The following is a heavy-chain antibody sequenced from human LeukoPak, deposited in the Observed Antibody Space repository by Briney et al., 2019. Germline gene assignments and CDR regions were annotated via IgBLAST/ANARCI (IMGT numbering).Heavy chain of an antibody. V-gene: IGHV3-30*02. D-gene: IGHD5-18*01. J-gene: IGHJ6*03. CDR2: IRYDGSNK. CDR1: GFTFSSYG. CDR3: AKDGTARDLYYYYYMDV. Sequence: TGGSLRLSCAASGFTFSSYGMHWVRQAPGKGLEWVAFIRYDGSNKYYADSVKGRFTISRDNSKNTLYLQMNSLRAEDTAVYYCAKDGTARDLYYYYYMDVWGKGTTVTVSS.